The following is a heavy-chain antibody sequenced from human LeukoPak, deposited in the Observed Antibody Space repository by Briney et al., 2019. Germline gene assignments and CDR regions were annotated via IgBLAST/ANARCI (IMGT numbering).Heavy chain of an antibody. CDR3: ARALAYCGGDCYSPPPTDY. CDR2: IIPIFGTA. CDR1: GGTFSSYA. V-gene: IGHV1-69*13. J-gene: IGHJ4*02. D-gene: IGHD2-21*02. Sequence: SVKVSCKASGGTFSSYAISWVRQAPGQGLEWMGGIIPIFGTANYAQKFQGRVTITADESTSTAYMELSSLRSEDTAVYYCARALAYCGGDCYSPPPTDYWGQGTLVTVSS.